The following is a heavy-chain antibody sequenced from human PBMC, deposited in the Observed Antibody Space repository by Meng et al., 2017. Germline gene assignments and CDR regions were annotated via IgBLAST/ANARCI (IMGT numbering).Heavy chain of an antibody. CDR1: GFTFGDYA. CDR3: ASDTYYYDSSGPSYFDY. Sequence: GESLKISCTASGFTFGDYAMSWVRQAPGKGLEWVSAISGSGGSTYYADSVKGRFTISRDHSKNTLYLQMNSLRAEDTAVYYCASDTYYYDSSGPSYFDYWGQGTLVTVSS. V-gene: IGHV3-23*01. J-gene: IGHJ4*02. D-gene: IGHD3-22*01. CDR2: ISGSGGST.